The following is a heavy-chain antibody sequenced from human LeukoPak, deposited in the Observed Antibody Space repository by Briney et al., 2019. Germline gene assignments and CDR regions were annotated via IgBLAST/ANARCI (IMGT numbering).Heavy chain of an antibody. V-gene: IGHV3-7*01. CDR2: IKPDGSEK. CDR3: SRDNNALFDY. Sequence: GGSLRLSCAVSGFTFSTYWMSWVRQAPGKGLEWVANIKPDGSEKNYVDSVKGRFTISRDNAKNSLYLQVSSLRAEDTAVYYCSRDNNALFDYWGQGTLVTVSS. CDR1: GFTFSTYW. D-gene: IGHD3-16*01. J-gene: IGHJ4*02.